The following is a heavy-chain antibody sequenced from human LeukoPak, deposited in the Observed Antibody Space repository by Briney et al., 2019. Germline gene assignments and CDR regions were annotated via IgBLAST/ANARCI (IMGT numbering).Heavy chain of an antibody. D-gene: IGHD6-6*01. CDR3: AKDMSLIAADYYFDY. CDR2: ISYDGNNK. J-gene: IGHJ4*02. Sequence: GRSLRLSCAASGFTFSSYAMHWVRQAPGKGLEWVAVISYDGNNKYYADSVKGRFTISRDNSKNTLYLQMNSLRAEDSAVYFCAKDMSLIAADYYFDYWGQGTLVTVSS. V-gene: IGHV3-30*04. CDR1: GFTFSSYA.